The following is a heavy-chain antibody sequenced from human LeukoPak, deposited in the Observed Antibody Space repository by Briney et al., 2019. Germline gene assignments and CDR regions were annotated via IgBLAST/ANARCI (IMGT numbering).Heavy chain of an antibody. CDR3: AKDYDSSGYYYGLDY. Sequence: GGSLRLSCAASGFTFSSYAMSWVRQAPGKGLEWVSAISGSGGSTYYADSVKGRFTISRDNSKNTLYLQMNSLRAEDTGVYYCAKDYDSSGYYYGLDYWGQGTLVTVSS. CDR1: GFTFSSYA. CDR2: ISGSGGST. D-gene: IGHD3-22*01. J-gene: IGHJ4*02. V-gene: IGHV3-23*01.